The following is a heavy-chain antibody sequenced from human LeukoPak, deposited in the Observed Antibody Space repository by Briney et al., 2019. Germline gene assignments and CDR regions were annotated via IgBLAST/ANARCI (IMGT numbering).Heavy chain of an antibody. J-gene: IGHJ6*03. CDR2: IYTSGST. CDR1: GGSISSSSYY. D-gene: IGHD1-14*01. Sequence: SETLSLTCTVSGGSISSSSYYWSWIRQPAGKGLEWIGRIYTSGSTNYNPSLKSRVTMSVDTSKNQFSLKLSSVTAADTAVYYCARTTEYYYYMDVWGKGTTVTISS. V-gene: IGHV4-61*02. CDR3: ARTTEYYYYMDV.